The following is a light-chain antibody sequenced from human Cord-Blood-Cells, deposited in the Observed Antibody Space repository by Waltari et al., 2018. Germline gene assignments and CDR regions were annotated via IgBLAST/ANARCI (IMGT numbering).Light chain of an antibody. J-gene: IGLJ3*02. CDR3: CSYAGSSTLV. CDR1: SRDVGSYNL. Sequence: QSALTQPASVSGSPGQSLTISCTGTSRDVGSYNLVSWYQQYPGKAPKLMIYEGSKRPSGVSNRFFGSKSGNTASLTISGLQTEDEADYYCCSYAGSSTLVFGGVTKLTFL. CDR2: EGS. V-gene: IGLV2-23*01.